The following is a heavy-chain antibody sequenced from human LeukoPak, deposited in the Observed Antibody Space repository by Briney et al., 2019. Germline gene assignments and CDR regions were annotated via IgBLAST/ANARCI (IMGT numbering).Heavy chain of an antibody. D-gene: IGHD7-27*01. CDR3: ARTLRAGDKVSRTPPDY. CDR1: GGTFSSYA. J-gene: IGHJ4*02. Sequence: GASVKVSCKASGGTFSSYAISWVRQAPGQGLEWMGWINPNSGGTNYAQKFQGRVTMTRDTSISTAYMELSRLRSDDTAVYYCARTLRAGDKVSRTPPDYWGQGTLVTVSS. CDR2: INPNSGGT. V-gene: IGHV1-2*02.